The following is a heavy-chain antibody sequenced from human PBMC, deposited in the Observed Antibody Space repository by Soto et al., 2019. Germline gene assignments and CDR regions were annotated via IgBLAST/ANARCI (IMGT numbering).Heavy chain of an antibody. CDR2: IYYSGST. Sequence: PSETLSLTCTVSGGSISSSSYYWGWIRQPPGKGLEWIGSIYYSGSTYYNPSLKSRVTISVDTSKNQFSLKLSSVTAADTAVYYCARHPYSGYDSAFGYWGQGTLVTVSS. CDR3: ARHPYSGYDSAFGY. CDR1: GGSISSSSYY. V-gene: IGHV4-39*01. J-gene: IGHJ4*02. D-gene: IGHD5-12*01.